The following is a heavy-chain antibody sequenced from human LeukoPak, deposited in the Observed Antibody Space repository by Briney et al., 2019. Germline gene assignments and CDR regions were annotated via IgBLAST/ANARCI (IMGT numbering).Heavy chain of an antibody. CDR2: INAGNGNT. J-gene: IGHJ4*02. CDR1: GYTFTSYA. D-gene: IGHD6-13*01. CDR3: ARSGSSWYVTFFDY. Sequence: ASVKVSCKASGYTFTSYAMHWVRQASGQRLEWMGWINAGNGNTKYSQEFQGRVTITRDTSASTAYMELSSLRSEDMAVYYCARSGSSWYVTFFDYWGQGTLVTVSS. V-gene: IGHV1-3*03.